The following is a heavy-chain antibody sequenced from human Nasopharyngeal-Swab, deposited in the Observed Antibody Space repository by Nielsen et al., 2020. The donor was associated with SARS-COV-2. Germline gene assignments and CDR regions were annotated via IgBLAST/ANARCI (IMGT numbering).Heavy chain of an antibody. CDR3: TTQLGDAFDI. D-gene: IGHD6-6*01. CDR1: GGTFSSYA. V-gene: IGHV1-69*13. J-gene: IGHJ3*02. CDR2: IIPIFGTA. Sequence: SVKVSCRASGGTFSSYAISWVRQAPGQGLEWMGGIIPIFGTANYAQKFQGRVTITADESTSTAYMELSSLRSEDTAVYYCTTQLGDAFDIWGQGTMVTVSS.